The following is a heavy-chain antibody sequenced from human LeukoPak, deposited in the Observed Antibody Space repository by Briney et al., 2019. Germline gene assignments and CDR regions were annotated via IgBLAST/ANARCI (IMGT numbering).Heavy chain of an antibody. CDR1: GGTFSSYA. CDR2: IIPIFGTA. J-gene: IGHJ3*02. V-gene: IGHV1-69*06. Sequence: SVKVSCKASGGTFSSYAISWVRQAPGQGLEWMGGIIPIFGTANYAQKFQGRVTITADKSTSTAYMELSSLRSEDTAVYYCARGGDSSGYRYAFDIWGQGTMVTVSS. D-gene: IGHD3-22*01. CDR3: ARGGDSSGYRYAFDI.